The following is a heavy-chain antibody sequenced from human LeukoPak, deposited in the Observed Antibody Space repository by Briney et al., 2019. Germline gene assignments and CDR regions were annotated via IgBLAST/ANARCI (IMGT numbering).Heavy chain of an antibody. D-gene: IGHD5-18*01. CDR1: GGSISSYY. Sequence: SETLSLTCTVSGGSISSYYWSWIRQPPGKGLEWIGYIYYSGSTNYNPSLKSRVTISVDTSKNQFSLKLSSVTAADTAVYYCARHRRGYSYGQTDPRYYFDYWGQGTLVTVSS. CDR3: ARHRRGYSYGQTDPRYYFDY. J-gene: IGHJ4*02. V-gene: IGHV4-59*08. CDR2: IYYSGST.